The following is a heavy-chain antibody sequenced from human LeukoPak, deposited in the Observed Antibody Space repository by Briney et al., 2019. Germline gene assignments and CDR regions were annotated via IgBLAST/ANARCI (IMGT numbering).Heavy chain of an antibody. J-gene: IGHJ3*02. CDR2: ISAYNGNT. V-gene: IGHV1-18*01. D-gene: IGHD3-22*01. CDR1: GYTFTSYG. Sequence: EASVKVSCKASGYTFTSYGISWVRQAPGQGLEWMGWISAYNGNTNYAQKLQGRVTMTTDTSTSTAYMELRSLRSDDTAVYYCARDQDYYDSSGLGKDDAFDIWGQGTMVTVSS. CDR3: ARDQDYYDSSGLGKDDAFDI.